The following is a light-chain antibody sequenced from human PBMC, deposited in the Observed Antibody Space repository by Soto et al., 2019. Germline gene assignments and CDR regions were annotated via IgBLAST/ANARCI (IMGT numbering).Light chain of an antibody. Sequence: DIQMTQCPSSLSASVGDRVTITYRASQSISSYLNWYQQKPGKAPKLLIYAASSLQSGVPSRFSGSGSGTDFTLTISSLQPEDFATYYCQQSYSTPYTFGQGTRLEI. J-gene: IGKJ5*01. V-gene: IGKV1-39*01. CDR3: QQSYSTPYT. CDR1: QSISSY. CDR2: AAS.